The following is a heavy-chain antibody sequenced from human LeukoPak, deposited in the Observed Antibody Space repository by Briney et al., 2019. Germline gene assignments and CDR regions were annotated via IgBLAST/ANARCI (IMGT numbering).Heavy chain of an antibody. CDR2: IYHSGST. J-gene: IGHJ5*02. Sequence: SQTLSLTCAVSGGSISSGGYSWSWIRQPPGKGLEWIGYIYHSGSTYYNPSLKSRVTISVDRSKNQFSLKLSSVTAADTAVYCCARSVAALNWFDPWGQGTLVTVSS. CDR1: GGSISSGGYS. CDR3: ARSVAALNWFDP. D-gene: IGHD6-6*01. V-gene: IGHV4-30-2*01.